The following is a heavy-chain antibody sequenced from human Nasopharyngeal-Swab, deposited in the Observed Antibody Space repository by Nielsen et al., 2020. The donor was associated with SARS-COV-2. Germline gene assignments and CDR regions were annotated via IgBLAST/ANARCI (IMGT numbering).Heavy chain of an antibody. J-gene: IGHJ4*02. D-gene: IGHD6-19*01. CDR2: ISYDGSNK. Sequence: GESLKISCAASGFTFSSYAVHWVRQAPGKGLEWVAVISYDGSNKYYADSVKGRFTISRDNSKNTLYLQMNSLRAEDTAVYYCARDRNEQWLVLDYWGQGTLVTVSS. V-gene: IGHV3-30*04. CDR3: ARDRNEQWLVLDY. CDR1: GFTFSSYA.